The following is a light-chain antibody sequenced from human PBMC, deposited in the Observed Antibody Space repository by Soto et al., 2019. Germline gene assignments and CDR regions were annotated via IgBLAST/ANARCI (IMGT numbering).Light chain of an antibody. CDR2: GAS. J-gene: IGKJ1*01. CDR1: QSVSSSY. CDR3: QQYGSSRT. Sequence: EIVLRQSPGTRSLSPGERATLSCRASQSVSSSYLAWYQQKPGQAPRLLIYGASSRATGIPDRFSGSGSGTDFTLTISRLEPEDFAVYYCQQYGSSRTFGQGTKVDIK. V-gene: IGKV3-20*01.